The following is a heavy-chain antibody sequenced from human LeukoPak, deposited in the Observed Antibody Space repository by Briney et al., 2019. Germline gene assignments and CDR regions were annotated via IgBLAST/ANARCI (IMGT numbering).Heavy chain of an antibody. CDR1: GFTFSNYW. CDR2: IKQDGSEK. D-gene: IGHD3-3*01. V-gene: IGHV3-7*01. J-gene: IGHJ3*02. CDR3: ARRYYDQDAFDI. Sequence: GGSLRLSCAASGFTFSNYWMSWVRQAPGKGLEWVANIKQDGSEKYYVDSVKGRFTISRDNAKNSLYLQMNSLRAEDTAVYYCARRYYDQDAFDIWGQGTMVTVSS.